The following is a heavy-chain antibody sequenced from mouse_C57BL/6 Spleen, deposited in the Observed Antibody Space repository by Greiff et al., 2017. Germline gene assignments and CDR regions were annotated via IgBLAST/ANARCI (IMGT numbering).Heavy chain of an antibody. J-gene: IGHJ4*01. CDR1: GYTFTSYW. V-gene: IGHV1-52*01. D-gene: IGHD1-1*02. Sequence: QVQLQQPGAELVRPGSSVKLSCKASGYTFTSYWMHWVKQRPIQGLEWIGNIDPSDSETHYNQKFKDKATLTVDKSSSTAYMQLSSLTSEDSAVYYCARGGYGGYYYAMDYWGQGTSVTVSS. CDR3: ARGGYGGYYYAMDY. CDR2: IDPSDSET.